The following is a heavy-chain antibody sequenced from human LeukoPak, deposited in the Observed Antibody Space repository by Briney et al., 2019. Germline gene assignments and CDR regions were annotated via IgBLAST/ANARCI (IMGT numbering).Heavy chain of an antibody. CDR1: GFSFSGHW. D-gene: IGHD6-13*01. V-gene: IGHV3-74*01. Sequence: GGSLRLSCTASGFSFSGHWMHWARQLPGKGLVWVSRISPTGSTTSYADSVKGRFTVSRDNAKNTLYLQVNNLRAEDTAVYYCASPLLTPSSTWGEGSLDYWGQGTLVTVSS. CDR2: ISPTGSTT. CDR3: ASPLLTPSSTWGEGSLDY. J-gene: IGHJ4*02.